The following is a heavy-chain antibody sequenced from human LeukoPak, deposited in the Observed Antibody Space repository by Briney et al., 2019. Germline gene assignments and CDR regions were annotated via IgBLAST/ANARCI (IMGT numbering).Heavy chain of an antibody. Sequence: GASVKVSCKASGYTFTSYDINWVRQATGQGLEWMGWMNPNSGNTGYAQKFQGRGTMTRNTSISTAYMELSSLRSEDTAVYYCARGPYYYYGMDVWGQGTTVTVSS. V-gene: IGHV1-8*01. J-gene: IGHJ6*02. CDR3: ARGPYYYYGMDV. CDR1: GYTFTSYD. CDR2: MNPNSGNT.